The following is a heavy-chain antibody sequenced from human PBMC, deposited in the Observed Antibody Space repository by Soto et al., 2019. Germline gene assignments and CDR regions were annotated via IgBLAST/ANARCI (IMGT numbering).Heavy chain of an antibody. D-gene: IGHD2-21*01. Sequence: DVQLLESGGDLVQPGESLRLSCAASGFIFSDFAMSWVRQTPGKGLEWVSAVSVYGGSTHYSDAVKGRFTISRDNSRDTLFLQMNSLIAADTAVYYCARRPAGDSHWYFDLWGRGTLVTVSS. CDR1: GFIFSDFA. V-gene: IGHV3-23*01. J-gene: IGHJ2*01. CDR3: ARRPAGDSHWYFDL. CDR2: VSVYGGST.